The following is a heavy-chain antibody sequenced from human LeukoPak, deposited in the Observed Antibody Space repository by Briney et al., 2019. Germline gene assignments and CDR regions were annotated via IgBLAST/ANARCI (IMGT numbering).Heavy chain of an antibody. CDR1: GYTLTELS. V-gene: IGHV1-24*01. D-gene: IGHD6-13*01. CDR3: ATAASWSYAFDI. CDR2: FDPEDGET. J-gene: IGHJ3*02. Sequence: ASVKVSCKVSGYTLTELSMHWVRQAPGKGREWMGGFDPEDGETIYAQKFQGRVTMTEDTSTDTAYMELSSLRSEDTAVYYCATAASWSYAFDIWGQGTMVTVSS.